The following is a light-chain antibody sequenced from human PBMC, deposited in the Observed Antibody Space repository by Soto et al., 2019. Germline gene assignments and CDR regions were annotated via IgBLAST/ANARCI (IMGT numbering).Light chain of an antibody. CDR3: QQGHNWPLT. V-gene: IGKV3-15*01. CDR1: QSINSE. Sequence: EIVMTQSPATLSLSPGERAALSCRASQSINSELAWYQQKPGQPPRLLIYGASTRATGVPARFTGSESGSEFPLTISGLQSEDFAVYYCQQGHNWPLTFGHGTRLEI. J-gene: IGKJ2*01. CDR2: GAS.